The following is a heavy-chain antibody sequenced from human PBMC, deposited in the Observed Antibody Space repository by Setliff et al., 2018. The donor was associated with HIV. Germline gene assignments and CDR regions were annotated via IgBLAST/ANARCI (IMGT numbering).Heavy chain of an antibody. V-gene: IGHV4-4*09. Sequence: SETLSLTCTVSGDTDFYWNWIRQPPGKGLEWIGYIHASGKTNYNPSLKSRVTISLDTSKMQFSLHLTSVTAAATAVYYCASGEDSGSYGEPFNSWGQGALVTVSS. CDR2: IHASGKT. CDR1: GDTDFY. CDR3: ASGEDSGSYGEPFNS. J-gene: IGHJ4*02. D-gene: IGHD1-26*01.